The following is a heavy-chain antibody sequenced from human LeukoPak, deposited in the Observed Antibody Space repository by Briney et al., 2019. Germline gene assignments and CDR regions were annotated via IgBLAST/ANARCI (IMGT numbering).Heavy chain of an antibody. V-gene: IGHV3-7*03. CDR1: GFTFSSYW. Sequence: QTGGPLRLSCAASGFTFSSYWMSWVRQAPGKGLEGVANIKQGGSEKFYVDSVKGRFTIFRDNAKNSLYLQMNGLRGEDTAVYYCARDRVVVVAAYFDYWGQGTLVTVSS. J-gene: IGHJ4*02. CDR3: ARDRVVVVAAYFDY. CDR2: IKQGGSEK. D-gene: IGHD2-15*01.